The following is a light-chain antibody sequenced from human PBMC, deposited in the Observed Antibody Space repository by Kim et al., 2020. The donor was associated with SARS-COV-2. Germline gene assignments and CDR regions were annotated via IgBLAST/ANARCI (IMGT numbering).Light chain of an antibody. CDR2: KIS. CDR3: MQTTHGPYT. Sequence: DVVMTQSPLSLPVTLGQPASISCRSNQRLVHSDGRTYLNWFHQRPGQSPRRLIYKISTRDSGVPDRFSGSGSGTDFTLEISRVEAEDVGIYYCMQTTHGPYTFGQGTKLEI. V-gene: IGKV2-30*02. CDR1: QRLVHSDGRTY. J-gene: IGKJ2*01.